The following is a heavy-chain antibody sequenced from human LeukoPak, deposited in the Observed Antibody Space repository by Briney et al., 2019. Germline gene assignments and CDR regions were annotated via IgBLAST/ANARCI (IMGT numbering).Heavy chain of an antibody. J-gene: IGHJ3*02. CDR2: IYYSGST. D-gene: IGHD4-23*01. Sequence: SETLSLTRTVSGGSISSYYWSWIRQPPGKGLEWIGYIYYSGSTNYNPSLKSRVTISVDTSKNQFSLKLSSVTAADTAVYYCARVGNTVDAFDIWGQGTMVTVSS. CDR1: GGSISSYY. V-gene: IGHV4-59*01. CDR3: ARVGNTVDAFDI.